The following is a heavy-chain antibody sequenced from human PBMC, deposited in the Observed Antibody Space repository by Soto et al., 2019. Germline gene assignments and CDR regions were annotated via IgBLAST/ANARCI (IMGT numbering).Heavy chain of an antibody. CDR1: GFTFSSYG. D-gene: IGHD3-3*01. CDR3: AKDRGGKLRFLEWLFYYYGMDV. V-gene: IGHV3-30*18. CDR2: ISYDGSNK. Sequence: QVQLVESGGGVVQPGRSLRLSCAASGFTFSSYGMHWVRQAPGKGLEWVAVISYDGSNKYYADSVKGRFTISRDNSKNTLYRRVNSLRAEDTAVYYCAKDRGGKLRFLEWLFYYYGMDVWGQGTTVTVSS. J-gene: IGHJ6*02.